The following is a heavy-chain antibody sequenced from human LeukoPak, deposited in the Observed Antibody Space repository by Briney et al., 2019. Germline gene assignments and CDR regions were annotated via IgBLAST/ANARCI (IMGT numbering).Heavy chain of an antibody. J-gene: IGHJ4*02. CDR2: ISGYNGNK. D-gene: IGHD5-18*01. Sequence: ASVKVSCKASGYTFSSYGITWVRQAPGQGLEWMGWISGYNGNKNYAQKLQGRVTMTTATSTSTAYRELRRLRSDDTAIYYCVRXVXIAXALPDYXGQGTLVTVSS. CDR1: GYTFSSYG. V-gene: IGHV1-18*01. CDR3: VRXVXIAXALPDY.